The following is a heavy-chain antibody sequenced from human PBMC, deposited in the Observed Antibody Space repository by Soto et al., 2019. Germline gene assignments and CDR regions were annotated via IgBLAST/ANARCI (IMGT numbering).Heavy chain of an antibody. Sequence: QVQLVQSGAEEKKPGASVKVSCKASGYTFTSYAMHWVRQAPGQRLEWMGWINAGNGNTKYSQKFQGRVTITRDTSANTAYMELSSVRSDDTAVDYCARGGFRIAARHWFDPWGQGTLVTVSS. V-gene: IGHV1-3*05. CDR3: ARGGFRIAARHWFDP. D-gene: IGHD6-6*01. J-gene: IGHJ5*02. CDR1: GYTFTSYA. CDR2: INAGNGNT.